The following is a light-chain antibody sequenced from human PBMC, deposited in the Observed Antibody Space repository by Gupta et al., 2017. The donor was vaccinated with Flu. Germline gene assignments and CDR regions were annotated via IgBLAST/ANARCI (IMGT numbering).Light chain of an antibody. Sequence: QSALTQPPSVSGAPRQRVTISCTGSSSNIGARYGVHWYQQLPGAVPKRLIDSTTNRPSGVPDRFASSKSGTSDYPALAVLQAEDEAEDYCQSYDNSLSVGVFGGGTKLTVI. J-gene: IGLJ3*02. CDR2: STT. CDR1: SSNIGARYG. CDR3: QSYDNSLSVGV. V-gene: IGLV1-40*01.